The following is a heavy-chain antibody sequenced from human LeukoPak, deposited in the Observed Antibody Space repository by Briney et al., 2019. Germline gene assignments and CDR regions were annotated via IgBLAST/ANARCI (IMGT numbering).Heavy chain of an antibody. CDR1: GGSISSSSYY. CDR2: IYYSGST. CDR3: ARGGNWNDWVPAAFDI. Sequence: SETLSLTCTVSGGSISSSSYYWGWIRQPPGKGLEWIGSIYYSGSTYYNPSLKSRVTISVDTSKNQFSLKLSSVTAADTAVYYCARGGNWNDWVPAAFDIWGQGTMVTVSS. J-gene: IGHJ3*02. V-gene: IGHV4-39*07. D-gene: IGHD1-1*01.